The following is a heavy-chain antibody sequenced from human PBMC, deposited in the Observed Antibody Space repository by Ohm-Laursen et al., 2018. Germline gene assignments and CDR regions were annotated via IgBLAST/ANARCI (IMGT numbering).Heavy chain of an antibody. CDR2: IIPIFGTA. CDR1: GGTFSSYA. J-gene: IGHJ3*02. Sequence: SVKVSCKASGGTFSSYAISWVRQAPGQGLEWMGGIIPIFGTANYAQKFQGRVTITADKSTSTAYMELSSLRSEDTAVYYCAREMYYDSSGYYYFGFIDAFDIWGQGTMVTVSS. V-gene: IGHV1-69*06. D-gene: IGHD3-22*01. CDR3: AREMYYDSSGYYYFGFIDAFDI.